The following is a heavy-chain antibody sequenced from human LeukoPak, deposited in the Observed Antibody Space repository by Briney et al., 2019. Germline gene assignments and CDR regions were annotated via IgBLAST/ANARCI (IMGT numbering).Heavy chain of an antibody. CDR1: GFTISTYE. V-gene: IGHV3-48*03. CDR2: ISSIGTTI. D-gene: IGHD7-27*01. J-gene: IGHJ4*02. CDR3: SRDRDWGTDY. Sequence: GGSLTLTCAASGFTISTYELNWVRQPPAKGLEWVSYISSIGTTIHYAASVKGRFTISRDNAKNSLYLQMNSLRAEDTAVYYCSRDRDWGTDYWGRGTVVSVS.